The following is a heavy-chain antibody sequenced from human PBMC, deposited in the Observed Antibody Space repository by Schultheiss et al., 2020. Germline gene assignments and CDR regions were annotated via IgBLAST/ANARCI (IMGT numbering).Heavy chain of an antibody. CDR1: GGSISSGGYY. Sequence: SATLSLTCTVSGGSISSGGYYWSWIRQHPGKGLEWIGYIYYSGSTYYNPSLKSRVTISVDTSKNQFSLKLSSVTAADTAVYYCAREPRRLYCSSTSCYGGEQRYYYYYYGMDVWGQGTTVTGSS. J-gene: IGHJ6*02. CDR2: IYYSGST. D-gene: IGHD2-2*01. V-gene: IGHV4-31*03. CDR3: AREPRRLYCSSTSCYGGEQRYYYYYYGMDV.